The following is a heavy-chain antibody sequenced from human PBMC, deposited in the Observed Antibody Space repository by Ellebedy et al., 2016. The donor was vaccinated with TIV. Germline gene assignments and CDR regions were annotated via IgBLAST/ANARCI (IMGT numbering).Heavy chain of an antibody. CDR3: ARRSIVLMVYAIPEAHDAFDI. J-gene: IGHJ3*02. CDR2: IYYSGST. CDR1: GGSISSSSYY. D-gene: IGHD2-8*01. V-gene: IGHV4-39*01. Sequence: MPSETLSLTCTVSGGSISSSSYYWGWIRQPPGKGLEWIGSIYYSGSTYYNPSLKSRVTISVDTSKNQFSLKLSSVTAADTAVYYCARRSIVLMVYAIPEAHDAFDIWGQGTMVTVSS.